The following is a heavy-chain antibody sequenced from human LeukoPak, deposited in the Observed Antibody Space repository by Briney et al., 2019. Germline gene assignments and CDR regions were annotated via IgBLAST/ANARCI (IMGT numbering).Heavy chain of an antibody. CDR3: MVDTAMVASRDYYYYMDV. Sequence: GGSLRLSCTASGFTFGDYAMIWVRQARGKGLEWVGFIRSKAYGGTTEYAASVKGRFTISRDDSKSIAYLQMNSLKTEDTAVYYCMVDTAMVASRDYYYYMDVWGKGTTVTVSS. CDR1: GFTFGDYA. V-gene: IGHV3-49*04. CDR2: IRSKAYGGTT. D-gene: IGHD5-18*01. J-gene: IGHJ6*03.